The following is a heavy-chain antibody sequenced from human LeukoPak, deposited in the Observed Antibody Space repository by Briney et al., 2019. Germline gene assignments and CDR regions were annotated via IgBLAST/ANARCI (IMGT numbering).Heavy chain of an antibody. V-gene: IGHV1-18*01. D-gene: IGHD2-21*02. CDR3: AREKLPLFGLLFVPYYFDY. CDR1: GYTFTSYG. J-gene: IGHJ4*02. CDR2: ISAYNGNT. Sequence: ASVKVSCKASGYTFTSYGISWVRQAPGQGLEWMGWISAYNGNTNYAQKLQGRVTMTTDTSTSTAYMELWSLRSDDTAVYYCAREKLPLFGLLFVPYYFDYWGQGTLVTVSS.